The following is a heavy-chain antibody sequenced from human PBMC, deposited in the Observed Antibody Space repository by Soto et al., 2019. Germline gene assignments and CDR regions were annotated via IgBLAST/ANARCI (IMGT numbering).Heavy chain of an antibody. CDR3: ARGYCSSIGCSHYFDY. CDR2: INPTTGDT. CDR1: GYTFTGNY. D-gene: IGHD2-2*01. Sequence: ASLKVSCKASGYTFTGNYMHCVRPAPVQGLEWMALINPTTGDTKYAQKFQGRVTMTWDTAISTAYMELSRLRSDDTAIYFCARGYCSSIGCSHYFDYWGQGTLVTVSS. V-gene: IGHV1-2*02. J-gene: IGHJ4*02.